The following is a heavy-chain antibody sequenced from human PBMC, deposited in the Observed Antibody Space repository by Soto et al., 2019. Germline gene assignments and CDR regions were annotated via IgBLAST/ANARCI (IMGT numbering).Heavy chain of an antibody. CDR3: AKGGYTFRFLFDS. CDR1: GFTFSGYA. Sequence: GGSLRLSCAAXGFTFSGYAVSWVRQAPGKGLEWVSVISGSGGSTNYADSVKGRFTISRDNSKQTLYLQMISLRAEDTAVYYCAKGGYTFRFLFDSWGQGTLVTVSS. D-gene: IGHD5-18*01. V-gene: IGHV3-23*01. CDR2: ISGSGGST. J-gene: IGHJ4*02.